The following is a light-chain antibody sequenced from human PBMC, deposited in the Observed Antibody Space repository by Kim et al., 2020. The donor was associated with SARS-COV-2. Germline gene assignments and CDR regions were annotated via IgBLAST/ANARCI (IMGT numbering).Light chain of an antibody. CDR1: SSDVGGYNY. Sequence: GQSITISCTGTSSDVGGYNYVSWYQQHPGKAPKLIIYDVSNRPSGVSNRFSGSKSGNTASLTISGLQAEDEADYYCSSYTSSGTQVFGGGTQLTVL. J-gene: IGLJ3*02. CDR3: SSYTSSGTQV. CDR2: DVS. V-gene: IGLV2-14*03.